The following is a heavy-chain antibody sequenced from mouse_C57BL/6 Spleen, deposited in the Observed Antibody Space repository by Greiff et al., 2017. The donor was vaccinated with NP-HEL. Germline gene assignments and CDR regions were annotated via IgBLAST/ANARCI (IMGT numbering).Heavy chain of an antibody. V-gene: IGHV1-18*01. Sequence: EVQLQQSGPELVKPGASVKIPCKASGYTFTDYNMDWVKQSHGKSLEWIGDINPNNGGTIYNQKFKGKATLTVDKSSSTAYMELRSLTSEDTAVYYCARDAYGSSGSYYFDYWGQGTTLTVSS. J-gene: IGHJ2*01. CDR1: GYTFTDYN. D-gene: IGHD1-1*01. CDR2: INPNNGGT. CDR3: ARDAYGSSGSYYFDY.